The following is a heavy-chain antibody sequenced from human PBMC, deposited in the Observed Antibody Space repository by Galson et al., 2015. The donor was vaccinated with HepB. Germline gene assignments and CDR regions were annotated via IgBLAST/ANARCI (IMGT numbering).Heavy chain of an antibody. CDR1: GFTFTDHH. CDR2: IHHTDIT. J-gene: IGHJ1*01. Sequence: LRLSCAASGFTFTDHHMDWVRQPPGKGLEWIGEIHHTDITNYNSSLESRVTISIDKSKNQFFLSLNSATAADTAVYYCVGGVIMAKAAYFQYWGLGTLVTVSS. CDR3: VGGVIMAKAAYFQY. D-gene: IGHD4/OR15-4a*01. V-gene: IGHV4-34*01.